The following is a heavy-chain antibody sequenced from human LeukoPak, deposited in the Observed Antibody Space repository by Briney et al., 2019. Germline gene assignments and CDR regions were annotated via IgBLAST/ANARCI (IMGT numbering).Heavy chain of an antibody. Sequence: GGSLRLSCAASGFTFSSYSMNWVRQAPGKGLEWVSSISSSSSYIYYADSVKGRFTISRDNAKNSLYLQMNSLRAEDTAVYYCARDDVRYCSSTSCNKFDPWGQGTLVTVSS. J-gene: IGHJ5*02. CDR2: ISSSSSYI. V-gene: IGHV3-21*01. CDR3: ARDDVRYCSSTSCNKFDP. CDR1: GFTFSSYS. D-gene: IGHD2-2*01.